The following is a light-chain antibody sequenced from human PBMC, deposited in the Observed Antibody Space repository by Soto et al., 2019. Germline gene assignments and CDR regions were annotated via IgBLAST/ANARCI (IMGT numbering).Light chain of an antibody. V-gene: IGLV2-23*01. CDR1: SSDVGNYNL. CDR2: EGS. Sequence: QSVLTQPASVSGSPGQSITISCTGTSSDVGNYNLVSWYQHDPGKAPKLLIYEGSKRPSGVSDRFSGSKSGNTASLTISGLQAEDEADYYCCSYASSSTYVFGTGTKVIVL. J-gene: IGLJ1*01. CDR3: CSYASSSTYV.